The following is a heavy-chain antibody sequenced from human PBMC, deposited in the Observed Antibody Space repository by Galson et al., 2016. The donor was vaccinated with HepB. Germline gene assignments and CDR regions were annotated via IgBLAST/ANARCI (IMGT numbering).Heavy chain of an antibody. Sequence: SLRLSCAASGFTFSNSGMHWVRQAPGKGPEWVAVILYDGSKKYYADSVNGRFTVSRDNSMNTLYLQMDSLRPEDTAVYYCAKDRYSGYEPGPGFDPWGQGTLVTVSS. J-gene: IGHJ5*02. V-gene: IGHV3-30*18. D-gene: IGHD5-12*01. CDR3: AKDRYSGYEPGPGFDP. CDR1: GFTFSNSG. CDR2: ILYDGSKK.